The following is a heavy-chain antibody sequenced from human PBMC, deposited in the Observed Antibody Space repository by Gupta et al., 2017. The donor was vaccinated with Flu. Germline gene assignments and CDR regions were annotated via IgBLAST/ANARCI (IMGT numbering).Heavy chain of an antibody. CDR3: ARDVGSGDYDS. J-gene: IGHJ5*01. V-gene: IGHV3-7*01. CDR1: GFTLSDYW. D-gene: IGHD4-17*01. Sequence: EVQLVESGGGLVQPGGSLRLYCGASGFTLSDYWMSWVRQAPGKGPELVANINRDGSVINYMDFVRGRFTISRDNAKNAVYFQMNSLRVDDTAVYYCARDVGSGDYDSWGQGTLVTVSS. CDR2: INRDGSVI.